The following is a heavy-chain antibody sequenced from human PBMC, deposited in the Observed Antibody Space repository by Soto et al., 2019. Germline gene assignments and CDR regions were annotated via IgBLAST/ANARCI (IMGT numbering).Heavy chain of an antibody. V-gene: IGHV4-59*08. CDR2: IYYSGST. J-gene: IGHJ3*02. Sequence: SETLSLTCTVSGGSXSSYYWSWIRQPPGKGLEWIGYIYYSGSTNYNPSLKSRVTLSVDTSKNQFALKLSSVTAAETAVYYCARPGITVSYYDAFDIWGQGTMVTVSS. D-gene: IGHD1-26*01. CDR1: GGSXSSYY. CDR3: ARPGITVSYYDAFDI.